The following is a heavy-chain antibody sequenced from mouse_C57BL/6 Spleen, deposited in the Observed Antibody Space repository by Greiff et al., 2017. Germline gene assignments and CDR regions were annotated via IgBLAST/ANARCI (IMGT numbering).Heavy chain of an antibody. CDR1: GYTFTDYN. CDR2: INPNNGGT. Sequence: EVQLQESGPELVKPGASVKMSCKASGYTFTDYNMHWVKQSHGKSLEWIGYINPNNGGTSYNQKFKGKATLTVNKSSSTAYMELRSLTSEDSAVYYCARYYGSSCDYWGQGTTLTVSS. J-gene: IGHJ2*01. D-gene: IGHD1-1*01. V-gene: IGHV1-22*01. CDR3: ARYYGSSCDY.